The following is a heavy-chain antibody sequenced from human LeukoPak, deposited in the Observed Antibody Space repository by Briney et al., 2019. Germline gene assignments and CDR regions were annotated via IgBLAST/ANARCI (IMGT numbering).Heavy chain of an antibody. J-gene: IGHJ5*02. CDR2: IYTSGTT. CDR3: ARHAFGLLNNWFDP. CDR1: GGSISSSY. Sequence: SETLSLTCTVSGGSISSSYWSWIRQPPGKGLEWAGYIYTSGTTNYNPSLKSRVTISVDTSKNQFSLKLSSVTAADTAVYYCARHAFGLLNNWFDPWGQGTLVTVSS. V-gene: IGHV4-4*09. D-gene: IGHD3/OR15-3a*01.